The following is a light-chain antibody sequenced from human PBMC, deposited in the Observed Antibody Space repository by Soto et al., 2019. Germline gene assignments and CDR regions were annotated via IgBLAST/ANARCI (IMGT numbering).Light chain of an antibody. CDR2: EDS. V-gene: IGLV2-23*02. Sequence: QSALTQPASVSGSPGQSITISCTGTSSDVGSYNLVSWYQQHPGKAPKLMIYEDSKRPSGVSDRFSGSKSGDTASLTISGLQAEDEADYYSCSYARSSTFVWVFGGGTKLTVL. J-gene: IGLJ3*02. CDR1: SSDVGSYNL. CDR3: CSYARSSTFVWV.